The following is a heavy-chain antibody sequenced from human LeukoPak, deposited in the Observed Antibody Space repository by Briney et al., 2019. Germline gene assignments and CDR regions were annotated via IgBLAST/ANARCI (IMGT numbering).Heavy chain of an antibody. J-gene: IGHJ6*03. CDR3: ARGGSSWYPYYYYYMDV. V-gene: IGHV4-34*01. Sequence: GSLRLSCAASGFTFSSYWMSWVRQPPGKGLEWIGEINHSGSTNYNPSLKSRVTISVDTSKNQFSLKLSSVTAADTAVYYCARGGSSWYPYYYYYMDVWGKGTTVTVSS. CDR2: INHSGST. CDR1: GFTFSSYW. D-gene: IGHD6-13*01.